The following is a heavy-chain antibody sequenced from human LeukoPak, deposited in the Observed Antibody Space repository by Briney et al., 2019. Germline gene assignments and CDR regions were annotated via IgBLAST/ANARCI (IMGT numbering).Heavy chain of an antibody. Sequence: SETLSLACSVSGGSISSYYWSWIRQPPGKGLEGIGYIYYSGRTNYNPSLKSRVTISVDTSKNQFSLTLSSMTAADTAVYYCARGQKYRNGYTVTELGSGYFDYWGQGTLVTVSS. CDR3: ARGQKYRNGYTVTELGSGYFDY. CDR1: GGSISSYY. D-gene: IGHD5-18*01. CDR2: IYYSGRT. V-gene: IGHV4-59*01. J-gene: IGHJ4*02.